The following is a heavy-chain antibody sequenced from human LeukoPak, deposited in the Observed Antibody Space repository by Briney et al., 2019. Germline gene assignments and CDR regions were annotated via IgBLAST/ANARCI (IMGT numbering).Heavy chain of an antibody. Sequence: SETLSLTCAVSGYSISSVYYWGWIRQSPGKGLEWIGSIYHRGSTFQNPSLKSQVPISVDTSKNQFSLRLRSLTAADTAVYYCAREGGRSSSWSDNWFDPWGQGTLVTVSS. CDR3: AREGGRSSSWSDNWFDP. CDR1: GYSISSVYY. V-gene: IGHV4-38-2*02. D-gene: IGHD6-13*01. CDR2: IYHRGST. J-gene: IGHJ5*02.